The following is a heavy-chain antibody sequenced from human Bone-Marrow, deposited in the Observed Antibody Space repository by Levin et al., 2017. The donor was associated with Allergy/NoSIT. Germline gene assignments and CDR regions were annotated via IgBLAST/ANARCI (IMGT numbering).Heavy chain of an antibody. J-gene: IGHJ4*01. D-gene: IGHD1-26*01. Sequence: GGSLRLSCAASGFPFSYYSMHWVRQAPGKGLEWVAVISYDGNNKNYADSVKGRFTISRDTSKNTLYVQMNSLRGEDTAVYYCARGGHTVMELAFDYWGQGTLVTVSS. CDR2: ISYDGNNK. CDR3: ARGGHTVMELAFDY. CDR1: GFPFSYYS. V-gene: IGHV3-30-3*01.